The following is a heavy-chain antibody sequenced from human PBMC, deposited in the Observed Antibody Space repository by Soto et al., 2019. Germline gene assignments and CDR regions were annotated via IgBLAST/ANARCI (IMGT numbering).Heavy chain of an antibody. CDR2: ISSSSSYI. CDR3: ARDWRDYYYYYGMDV. CDR1: GFTFSSYS. J-gene: IGHJ6*02. V-gene: IGHV3-21*01. Sequence: GGSLRLSCAASGFTFSSYSMNWVRQAPGKGLEWVSSISSSSSYIYYSDSVKGRFTISRDNAKNSLYLQMNSLRAEDTAVYYCARDWRDYYYYYGMDVWGQGTTVTVS.